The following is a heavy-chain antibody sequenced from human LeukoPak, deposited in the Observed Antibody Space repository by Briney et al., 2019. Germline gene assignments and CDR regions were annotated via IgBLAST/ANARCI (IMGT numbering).Heavy chain of an antibody. V-gene: IGHV1-46*01. CDR1: GYTFTSYY. CDR3: ARGWSGYPLYYGMDV. CDR2: INPSGGST. Sequence: GAPVKVSCKASGYTFTSYYMHWVRQAPGQGLEWMGIINPSGGSTSYAQKFQGRVTMTRDTSTSTVYMELSSLRSEDTAVYYCARGWSGYPLYYGMDVWGQGTTVTVSS. J-gene: IGHJ6*02. D-gene: IGHD3-3*01.